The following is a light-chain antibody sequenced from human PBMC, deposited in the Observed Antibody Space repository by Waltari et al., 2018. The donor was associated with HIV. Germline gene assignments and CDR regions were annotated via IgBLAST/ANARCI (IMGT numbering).Light chain of an antibody. V-gene: IGLV2-14*01. Sequence: QSALTQPASVSGSPGQSITVSCTGTSSDVGAYNYVSWYQQTPGTAPNRVIYEVSNRPSGISYRFSGSKSGNTASLTISGLQTEDEGDYYCSSFTTSNSLLFGGGTKVTVL. CDR2: EVS. J-gene: IGLJ2*01. CDR3: SSFTTSNSLL. CDR1: SSDVGAYNY.